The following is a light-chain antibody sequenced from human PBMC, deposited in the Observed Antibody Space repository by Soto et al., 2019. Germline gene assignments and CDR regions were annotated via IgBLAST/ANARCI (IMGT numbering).Light chain of an antibody. Sequence: QTVVAQPSSVSGSPGQSITISCTGTSTDVGGYNYVSWYQHHSGKAPKLLIYEVTNRPSGISDRFSGSKSVNTASLTISGLQAEDESDYYCGSYSSTDTPFVFGTGT. V-gene: IGLV2-14*01. CDR1: STDVGGYNY. J-gene: IGLJ1*01. CDR2: EVT. CDR3: GSYSSTDTPFV.